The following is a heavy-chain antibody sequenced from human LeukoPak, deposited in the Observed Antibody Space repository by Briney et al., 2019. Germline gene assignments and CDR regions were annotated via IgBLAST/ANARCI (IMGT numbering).Heavy chain of an antibody. CDR1: GFTFSSCA. V-gene: IGHV3-23*01. D-gene: IGHD1-14*01. J-gene: IGHJ4*02. CDR3: AKDRVPDGIWSLDY. Sequence: GGSLRLSCAASGFTFSSCAMGWVRQAPGKGLEWVSALSSSGASTYYADSVKGRFTISRDNSKNMLYLQMNSLRADDTAVYYCAKDRVPDGIWSLDYWGRGTLVTVSS. CDR2: LSSSGAST.